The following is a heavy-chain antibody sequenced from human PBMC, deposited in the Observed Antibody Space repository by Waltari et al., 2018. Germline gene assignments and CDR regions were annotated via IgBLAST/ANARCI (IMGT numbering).Heavy chain of an antibody. Sequence: QVQLQESGPGLVKPSGTLSVTCAVSGDSISGTYWWSWVRQPPGKGLEWIGQIHGSGRSNYNPSLESRVTVSIDTSNNHFSLKVTSGTAADTAVYYCARDRGRGLYLDSWGQGTLVTVSP. V-gene: IGHV4-4*02. J-gene: IGHJ4*02. CDR1: GDSISGTYW. D-gene: IGHD2-15*01. CDR3: ARDRGRGLYLDS. CDR2: IHGSGRS.